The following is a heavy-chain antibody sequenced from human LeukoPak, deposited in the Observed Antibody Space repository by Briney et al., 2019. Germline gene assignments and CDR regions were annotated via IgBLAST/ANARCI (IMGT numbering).Heavy chain of an antibody. J-gene: IGHJ4*02. D-gene: IGHD3-22*01. CDR3: ARIYDSSGYYYAPFDY. V-gene: IGHV1-8*03. CDR1: GYTFTSYD. CDR2: MNPNSGNT. Sequence: ASVKVSCKASGYTFTSYDINWVRQATGQGLEWMGWMNPNSGNTDYAQKFQGRFTITINTSISTAYMELRSLRSDDTAVYYCARIYDSSGYYYAPFDYWGQGTLVTVSS.